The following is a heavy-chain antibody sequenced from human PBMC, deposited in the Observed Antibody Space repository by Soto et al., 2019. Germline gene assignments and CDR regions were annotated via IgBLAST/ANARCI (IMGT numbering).Heavy chain of an antibody. CDR2: IFYLGSS. J-gene: IGHJ6*02. Sequence: SETLSLTCTVSGDSIISSDFYWGWVRQPPGKGLEWIGSIFYLGSSYYNPSLKSRVTMSVDTSKNQFSLRLTSMTAADTAVYFCARDRPRTIYNSDYYYYGLDVWGQGTTVTVSS. CDR1: GDSIISSDFY. CDR3: ARDRPRTIYNSDYYYYGLDV. V-gene: IGHV4-39*02. D-gene: IGHD6-19*01.